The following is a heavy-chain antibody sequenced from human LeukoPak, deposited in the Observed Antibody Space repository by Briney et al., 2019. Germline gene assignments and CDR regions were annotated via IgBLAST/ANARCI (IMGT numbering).Heavy chain of an antibody. V-gene: IGHV4-34*01. CDR1: GGSFSGYY. CDR3: ARGSRARYCSGGSCYQTINWLDP. Sequence: SETLSLTCAVYGGSFSGYYWSWIRQPPGKGMEWIGEINHSGGTNYNPSLKSRVTISVDTSKNQFSLKLSSVTAADTAVYYCARGSRARYCSGGSCYQTINWLDPWGQGTLVTVSS. D-gene: IGHD2-15*01. J-gene: IGHJ5*02. CDR2: INHSGGT.